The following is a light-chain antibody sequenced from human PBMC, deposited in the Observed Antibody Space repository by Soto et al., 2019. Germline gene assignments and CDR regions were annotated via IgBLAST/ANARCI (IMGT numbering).Light chain of an antibody. CDR1: QSFRGL. CDR2: DAY. Sequence: EVVLTQSPVTLSLSPGERATLSCRASQSFRGLLAWYQQKPGQAPRLLIYDAYNRATGIPPRFSGSGSGTDFTLTISSLEPEDSAVYYCQQRHRWPIMFGQGTRLEIK. CDR3: QQRHRWPIM. V-gene: IGKV3-11*01. J-gene: IGKJ5*01.